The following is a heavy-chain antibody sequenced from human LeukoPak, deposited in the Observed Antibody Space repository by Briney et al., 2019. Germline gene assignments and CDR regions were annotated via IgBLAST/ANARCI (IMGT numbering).Heavy chain of an antibody. CDR1: GGSISSSSYY. Sequence: SETLSLTCTVSGGSISSSSYYWGWIRQPPGKGLEWIGSIYYSGSTYYNPSLKSRVTISVDTSKNQFSLRLSSVTAADTAVYYCARDRARWGLDCWGQGTLVTVSS. CDR3: ARDRARWGLDC. D-gene: IGHD2-21*02. CDR2: IYYSGST. J-gene: IGHJ4*02. V-gene: IGHV4-39*02.